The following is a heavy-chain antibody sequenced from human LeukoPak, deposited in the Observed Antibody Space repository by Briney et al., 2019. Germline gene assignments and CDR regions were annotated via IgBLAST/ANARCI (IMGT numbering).Heavy chain of an antibody. CDR1: GGSISSSNW. D-gene: IGHD3-10*01. J-gene: IGHJ6*03. CDR2: IYHSGST. CDR3: ARVQDALSRPAYGSGSYYIWEATVTTSRNQPNYYYMDV. V-gene: IGHV4-4*02. Sequence: ASGTLSLTCAVSGGSISSSNWWSWVRQPPGKGLEWIGEIYHSGSTNYNPSLKSRVTISVDKSKNQFSLKLSSVTAADTAVYYCARVQDALSRPAYGSGSYYIWEATVTTSRNQPNYYYMDVWGKGTTVTVSS.